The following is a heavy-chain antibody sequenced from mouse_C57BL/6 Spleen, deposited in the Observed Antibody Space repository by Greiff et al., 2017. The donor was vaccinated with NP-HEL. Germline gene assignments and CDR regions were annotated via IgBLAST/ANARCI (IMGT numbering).Heavy chain of an antibody. J-gene: IGHJ4*01. D-gene: IGHD6-1*01. Sequence: QVQLQQPGAELVKPGASVKLSCKASGYTFTSYWMQWVKQRPGQGLEWIGEIDPSDSYTNYNQKFKGKATLTVDTSSSTAYMQLSSLTSEDSAVYYCARCRPLYAMDYWGQGTSVTVSS. CDR3: ARCRPLYAMDY. V-gene: IGHV1-50*01. CDR2: IDPSDSYT. CDR1: GYTFTSYW.